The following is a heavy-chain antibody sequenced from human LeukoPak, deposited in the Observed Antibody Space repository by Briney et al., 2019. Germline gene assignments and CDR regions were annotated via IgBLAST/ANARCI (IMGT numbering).Heavy chain of an antibody. J-gene: IGHJ4*02. CDR3: ARVAADGPDY. CDR1: GFTFSDYY. Sequence: GGSLRLSCAASGFTFSDYYMSWIRQAPGKGLEWVSYISSSGSTIYYADSVKGRFTISRDNAEKALYLQMNSLRAEDTAVHYCARVAADGPDYWGQGTLVTVSS. CDR2: ISSSGSTI. V-gene: IGHV3-11*01. D-gene: IGHD6-13*01.